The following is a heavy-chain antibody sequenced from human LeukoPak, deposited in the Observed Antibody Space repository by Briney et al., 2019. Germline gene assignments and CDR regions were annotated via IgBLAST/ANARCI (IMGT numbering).Heavy chain of an antibody. J-gene: IGHJ4*02. Sequence: GASVKVSCKASGYTFTSYGISWVRQAPGQGLEWMGWISAYNGNTNYARKLQGRVTMTTDTSTSTAYMELRSLRSDDTAVYYCARIARRLRYFDWSLPYYFDYWGQGTLVTVSS. CDR3: ARIARRLRYFDWSLPYYFDY. D-gene: IGHD3-9*01. CDR1: GYTFTSYG. V-gene: IGHV1-18*01. CDR2: ISAYNGNT.